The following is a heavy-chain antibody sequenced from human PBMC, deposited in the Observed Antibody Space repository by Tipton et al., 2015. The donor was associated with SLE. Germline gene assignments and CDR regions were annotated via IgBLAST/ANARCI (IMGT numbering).Heavy chain of an antibody. D-gene: IGHD3-10*01. CDR3: AKGEFYYGSGTYYFEAVYTIDY. Sequence: SLRLSCAASGFNLITYAMHWVRQAPGKGLEWVAVISYDGSNTYYADSGKGRFTISRDNSKNTLYLEMDSLRAGDTAVYYCAKGEFYYGSGTYYFEAVYTIDYWGQGPLVPVSS. CDR1: GFNLITYA. CDR2: ISYDGSNT. J-gene: IGHJ4*02. V-gene: IGHV3-30*04.